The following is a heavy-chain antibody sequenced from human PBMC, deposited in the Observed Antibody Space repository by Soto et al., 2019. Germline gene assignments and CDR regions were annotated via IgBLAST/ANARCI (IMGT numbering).Heavy chain of an antibody. CDR2: IYYSGST. CDR1: SGSISISSYY. Sequence: SETLSLTCTVSSGSISISSYYWGWIRQPPGKGLEWIGSIYYSGSTYYNPSLKSRVTISVDTSKNQFSLKLSSVTAADTAVYYCARLGGNCSGGSCYSHYYYYFMDVWGKGTTVTVSS. V-gene: IGHV4-39*01. D-gene: IGHD2-15*01. CDR3: ARLGGNCSGGSCYSHYYYYFMDV. J-gene: IGHJ6*03.